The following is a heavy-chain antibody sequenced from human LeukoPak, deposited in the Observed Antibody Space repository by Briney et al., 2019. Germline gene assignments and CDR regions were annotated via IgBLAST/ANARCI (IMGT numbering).Heavy chain of an antibody. J-gene: IGHJ6*03. CDR1: GDSISSYY. V-gene: IGHV4-59*01. CDR2: IYYIGST. CDR3: ARALVAAGTIYYYYYMDV. Sequence: SETLSLTCTVSGDSISSYYWSWIRQPPGKGLEWIGYIYYIGSTNYNPSLKSRVTISLDTSKNQFSLKLSSVTAADTAVYYCARALVAAGTIYYYYYMDVWGKGTTVTVSS. D-gene: IGHD6-13*01.